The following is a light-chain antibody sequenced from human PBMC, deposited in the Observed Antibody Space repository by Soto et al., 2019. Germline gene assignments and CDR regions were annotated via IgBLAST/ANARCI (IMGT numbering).Light chain of an antibody. J-gene: IGKJ4*01. CDR1: QDATKY. V-gene: IGKV1-33*01. CDR3: QQYDDDVPT. Sequence: DIQMTQSPSSLSASVGDRVTITCQASQDATKYLSWYQQKPGKAPKLLIYEASNLEVGVPSRFSGSGSGTDFTFTITSLQPEDFATYYCQQYDDDVPTFGGGTKVEI. CDR2: EAS.